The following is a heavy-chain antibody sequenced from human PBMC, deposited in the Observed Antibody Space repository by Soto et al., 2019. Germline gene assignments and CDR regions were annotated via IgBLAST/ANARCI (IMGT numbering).Heavy chain of an antibody. Sequence: GGSLRLSCAASGFTFSSYSMNWVRQAPGKGLGWVSSISSSSSYIYYADSVKGRFTISRDNAKNSLYLQMNSLRAEDTAVYYCARVVWNYYDSSGYYYSDYWGQGTLVTVSS. J-gene: IGHJ4*02. CDR2: ISSSSSYI. CDR1: GFTFSSYS. V-gene: IGHV3-21*01. D-gene: IGHD3-22*01. CDR3: ARVVWNYYDSSGYYYSDY.